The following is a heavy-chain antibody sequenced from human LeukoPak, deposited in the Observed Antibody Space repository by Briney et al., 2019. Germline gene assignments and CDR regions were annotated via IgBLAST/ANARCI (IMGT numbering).Heavy chain of an antibody. D-gene: IGHD3-16*01. J-gene: IGHJ5*02. V-gene: IGHV1-2*02. CDR1: GYTFTGYY. Sequence: GASVKVSCKASGYTFTGYYMHWVRQAPGQGLDWMGWINPNSGGTNYAQKFQGGGTMTRDTSISTAYMELSRLRSDDTAVYYCARDDRVMITFEPWGQGTLVTVSS. CDR3: ARDDRVMITFEP. CDR2: INPNSGGT.